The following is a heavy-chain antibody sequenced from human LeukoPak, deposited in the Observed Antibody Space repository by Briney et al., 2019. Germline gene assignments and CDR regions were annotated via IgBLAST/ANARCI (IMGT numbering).Heavy chain of an antibody. D-gene: IGHD1-26*01. Sequence: GGSLRLSCAASGFTFSSYWMNWARQAPGKGLEWVASINHNGNVNYYVDSVKGRFTISRDNAKNSLYLQMSNLRAEDTAVYYCARDSRGVVGAKTPWFDPWGQGTLVTVSS. J-gene: IGHJ5*02. CDR1: GFTFSSYW. V-gene: IGHV3-7*03. CDR3: ARDSRGVVGAKTPWFDP. CDR2: INHNGNVN.